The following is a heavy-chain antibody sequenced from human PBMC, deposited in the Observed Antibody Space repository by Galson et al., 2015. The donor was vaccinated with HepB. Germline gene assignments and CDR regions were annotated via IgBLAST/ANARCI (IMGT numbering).Heavy chain of an antibody. J-gene: IGHJ4*02. D-gene: IGHD4-17*01. Sequence: SVKVSCKASGGTFSSFAFNWVRQAPGQGLEWLGGIIPIFGATEYAQKFQDRVTITADESTTTAYMELSSLRSEDTAIYYCARDMNFGDYTAFNFWGQGTLVTVSS. CDR1: GGTFSSFA. CDR3: ARDMNFGDYTAFNF. CDR2: IIPIFGAT. V-gene: IGHV1-69*13.